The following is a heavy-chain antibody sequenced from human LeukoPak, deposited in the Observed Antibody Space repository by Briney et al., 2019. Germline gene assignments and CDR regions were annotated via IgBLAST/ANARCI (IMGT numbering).Heavy chain of an antibody. D-gene: IGHD6-13*01. Sequence: KPSETLSLTCTVSGGSISGYYWSWIRQPPGKGLEGIGYIYYSGGTNYNPSLKSRVTISVDTSKNQFSLKLSSVTAADTAVYYCARIIAAAGTRAFDYWGQGTLVTVSS. V-gene: IGHV4-59*01. J-gene: IGHJ4*02. CDR1: GGSISGYY. CDR2: IYYSGGT. CDR3: ARIIAAAGTRAFDY.